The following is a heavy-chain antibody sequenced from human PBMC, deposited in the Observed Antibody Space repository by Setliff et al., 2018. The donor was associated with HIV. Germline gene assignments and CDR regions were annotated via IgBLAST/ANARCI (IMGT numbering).Heavy chain of an antibody. CDR2: INTSGGSA. CDR1: GYTFTSYP. Sequence: ASVKVSCKASGYTFTSYPMHWVRQAPGQGLEWMGVINTSGGSAGYEEKFRGRVTMTRDTSTNTVYMDLRNLRSEDTAVYYCARNQGDASGWYAGDYWGHGTLVTVSS. CDR3: ARNQGDASGWYAGDY. D-gene: IGHD6-19*01. J-gene: IGHJ4*01. V-gene: IGHV1-46*01.